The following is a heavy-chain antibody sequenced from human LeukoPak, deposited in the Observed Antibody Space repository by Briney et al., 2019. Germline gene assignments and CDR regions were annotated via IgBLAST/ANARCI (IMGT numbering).Heavy chain of an antibody. CDR1: GYTFTTYY. Sequence: ASVKVSCKASGYTFTTYYIHWVRQAPGQGPEWMGIINPTGGSTTYAQKFQGRVTLTRDTSTSTVFMELNSLRSEDTAVYYCARDGIGLRTPLDYWGQGTLVAVSS. J-gene: IGHJ4*02. CDR3: ARDGIGLRTPLDY. D-gene: IGHD4-17*01. CDR2: INPTGGST. V-gene: IGHV1-46*01.